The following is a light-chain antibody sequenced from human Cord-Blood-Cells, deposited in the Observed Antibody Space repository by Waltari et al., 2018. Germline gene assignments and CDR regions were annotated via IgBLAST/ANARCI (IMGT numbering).Light chain of an antibody. CDR1: QSVLYSSNNKNY. J-gene: IGKJ1*01. Sequence: DIVMTQSPDSLAVSLGERATINCKSSQSVLYSSNNKNYLAWYQQKPGQPPKLLIYWASTREGGVPDRFSGSGSGTDFTLTISSLQAEDVAVYYCQQYDSTPWTCGQGTKVEIK. CDR2: WAS. CDR3: QQYDSTPWT. V-gene: IGKV4-1*01.